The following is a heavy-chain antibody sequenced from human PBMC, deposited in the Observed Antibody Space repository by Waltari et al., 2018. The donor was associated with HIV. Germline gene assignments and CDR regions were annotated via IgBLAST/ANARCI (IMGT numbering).Heavy chain of an antibody. Sequence: QVQLVESGGGLVKPGGSLRLSCAASGFTFSNSYMTWIRQAPGKGLEWISYISSSGCTIYDADSVKGRFTISRDNTKNSLYLQMNSLRVEDTAVYYCTRLRAGQLWLDYWGHGTLVIVSS. D-gene: IGHD3-10*01. CDR2: ISSSGCTI. V-gene: IGHV3-11*04. CDR1: GFTFSNSY. CDR3: TRLRAGQLWLDY. J-gene: IGHJ4*01.